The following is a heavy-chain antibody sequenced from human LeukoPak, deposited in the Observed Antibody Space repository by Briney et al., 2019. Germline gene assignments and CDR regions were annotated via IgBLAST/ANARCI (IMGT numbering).Heavy chain of an antibody. CDR3: ASRTTYYDILTGYSNDAFDI. V-gene: IGHV4-39*01. J-gene: IGHJ3*02. CDR1: GGSIISSSYY. CDR2: IYYSGST. Sequence: PSETLSLTCTVSGGSIISSSYYWGWIRQPPGKGLEWIGSIYYSGSTYYNLSLKSRVTISVDTSKNQFSLKLSSVTAADTAVYYCASRTTYYDILTGYSNDAFDIWGQGTMVTVSS. D-gene: IGHD3-9*01.